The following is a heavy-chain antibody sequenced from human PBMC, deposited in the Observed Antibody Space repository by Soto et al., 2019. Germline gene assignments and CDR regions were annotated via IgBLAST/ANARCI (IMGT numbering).Heavy chain of an antibody. J-gene: IGHJ6*02. V-gene: IGHV1-69*01. Sequence: QVQLVQSGAEVKKPGSSVKVSCKASGGTFSSYAISWVRQAPGQGLEWMGGIIPIFGTANYAQKFQGRVTITADESTSTAYMDLSSLRSEDTAVYYCWVRVEYYYGMDVWGQGTTVTVSS. CDR2: IIPIFGTA. CDR1: GGTFSSYA. CDR3: WVRVEYYYGMDV.